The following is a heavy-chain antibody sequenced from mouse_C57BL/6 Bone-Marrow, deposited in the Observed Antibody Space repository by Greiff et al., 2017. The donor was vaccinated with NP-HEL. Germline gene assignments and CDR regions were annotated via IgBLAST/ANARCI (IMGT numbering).Heavy chain of an antibody. Sequence: VQLQQPGAELVMPGASVKLSCKASGYTFTSYWMHWVKQRPGQGLEWIGELDPSDSYTNYNQKFKGKSTLTVDKSSSTAYMQLSSLTSEDSAVYYCARRIITTALAGRYFDVWGTGTTVTVSS. V-gene: IGHV1-69*01. J-gene: IGHJ1*03. CDR2: LDPSDSYT. D-gene: IGHD1-1*01. CDR1: GYTFTSYW. CDR3: ARRIITTALAGRYFDV.